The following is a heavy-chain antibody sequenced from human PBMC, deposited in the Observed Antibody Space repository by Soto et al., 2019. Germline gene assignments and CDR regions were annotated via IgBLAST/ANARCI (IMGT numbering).Heavy chain of an antibody. V-gene: IGHV3-53*01. CDR2: IYSTGTT. CDR1: GFTVGNNY. Sequence: EVQLVESGGGLIQPGGSLKLSCAASGFTVGNNYMSWVRQAPGKGLEWVSLIYSTGTTKYADSVKGRFTVSRDNDNNTLYVRMNSLSAEDTAVYYCAKDGRGSGSHYNSFGYWGQGTLVTVSS. CDR3: AKDGRGSGSHYNSFGY. J-gene: IGHJ4*02. D-gene: IGHD3-10*01.